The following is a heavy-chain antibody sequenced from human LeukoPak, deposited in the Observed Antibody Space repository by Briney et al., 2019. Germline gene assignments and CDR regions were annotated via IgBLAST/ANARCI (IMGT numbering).Heavy chain of an antibody. Sequence: GGSLRLSCAASGLNFNSYTMNWVRQAPGKGLQWVANILASGSPTYYADSVKGRFIISRDNSKNTVYLQMNSLRVEDTAIYYCAKDLRPDGVDNFDHWGQGILVTVSS. CDR1: GLNFNSYT. J-gene: IGHJ4*02. V-gene: IGHV3-23*01. D-gene: IGHD2-8*01. CDR2: ILASGSPT. CDR3: AKDLRPDGVDNFDH.